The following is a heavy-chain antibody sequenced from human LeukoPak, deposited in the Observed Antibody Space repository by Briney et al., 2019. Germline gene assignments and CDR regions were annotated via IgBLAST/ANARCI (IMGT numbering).Heavy chain of an antibody. Sequence: SETLSLTCTVSGGSISSYYWSWIRQPPGQGLEWIGYIYYSGSTNYNPSLKSRVTISVDTSKNQFSLKLSSVTAADTAVYYCARVRYDYVWGSLNWFDPWGQGTLVTVSS. CDR3: ARVRYDYVWGSLNWFDP. CDR2: IYYSGST. J-gene: IGHJ5*02. CDR1: GGSISSYY. V-gene: IGHV4-59*01. D-gene: IGHD3-16*01.